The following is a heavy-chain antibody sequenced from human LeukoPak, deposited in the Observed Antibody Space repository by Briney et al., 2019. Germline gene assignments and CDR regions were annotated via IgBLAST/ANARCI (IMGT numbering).Heavy chain of an antibody. D-gene: IGHD3-10*01. CDR1: GASISRGGYY. Sequence: TTSQTLSLTCTVSGASISRGGYYWSWIRQHPGKGLEWIGDIYYSGSTYYNPSLKSRVTISVDTSKNQFSLKLSSVTAADTAVYYCSRVRGAYDYYYYYGMDVWGQGTTVTVSS. CDR3: SRVRGAYDYYYYYGMDV. J-gene: IGHJ6*02. V-gene: IGHV4-31*03. CDR2: IYYSGST.